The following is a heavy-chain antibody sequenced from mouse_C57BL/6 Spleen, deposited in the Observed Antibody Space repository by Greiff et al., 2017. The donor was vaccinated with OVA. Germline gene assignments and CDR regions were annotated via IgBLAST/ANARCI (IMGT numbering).Heavy chain of an antibody. D-gene: IGHD1-1*01. J-gene: IGHJ1*03. CDR3: ARENYYGSSYGGYFDV. V-gene: IGHV1-82*01. Sequence: VQLQQSGPELGKPGASVKISCKASGYAFSSSWMNWVKQRPGKGLEWIGRIYPGDGDTNYNGKFKGKATLTADKSSSTAYMQLSSLTSEDSAVYFCARENYYGSSYGGYFDVWGTGTTVTVAS. CDR2: IYPGDGDT. CDR1: GYAFSSSW.